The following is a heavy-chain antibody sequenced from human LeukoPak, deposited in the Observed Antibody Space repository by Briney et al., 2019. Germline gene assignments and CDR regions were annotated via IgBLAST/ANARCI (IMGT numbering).Heavy chain of an antibody. CDR3: ARDPTTVTKGLDI. CDR2: ISYIGST. Sequence: SETLSLTCTVSGGSISSHYWSWIRQPPGKGLEWVGYISYIGSTNYNPSLKSRVTISVDTSKNQFSLKLSSVTAADAAVYFCARDPTTVTKGLDIWGQGTMVTVSS. J-gene: IGHJ3*02. V-gene: IGHV4-59*11. D-gene: IGHD4-17*01. CDR1: GGSISSHY.